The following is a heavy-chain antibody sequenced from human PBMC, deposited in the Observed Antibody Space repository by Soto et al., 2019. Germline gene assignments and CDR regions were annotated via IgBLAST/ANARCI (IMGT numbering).Heavy chain of an antibody. Sequence: SETLSLTCTVSGYSISSGYYWGWIRQPPGKGLEWIGSIYHSGSTYYNPSLKSRVTISVDTSKNQFSLKLSSVTAADTAVYYCARRGYDHDYGGNWYFDLWGRGTLVTVSS. J-gene: IGHJ2*01. CDR2: IYHSGST. CDR3: ARRGYDHDYGGNWYFDL. D-gene: IGHD4-17*01. CDR1: GYSISSGYY. V-gene: IGHV4-38-2*02.